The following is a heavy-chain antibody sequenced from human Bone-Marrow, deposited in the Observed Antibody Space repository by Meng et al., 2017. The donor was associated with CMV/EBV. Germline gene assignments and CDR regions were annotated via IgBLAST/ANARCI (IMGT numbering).Heavy chain of an antibody. CDR3: ARVRSSSWYYFDY. J-gene: IGHJ4*02. CDR1: GGSISSYY. V-gene: IGHV4-59*01. Sequence: GSLRLSCTVSGGSISSYYWSWIRQPPGKGLEWIGYIYYSGSTNYNPSLKSRVTISVDTSKNQFSLKLSSVTAADTAVYYCARVRSSSWYYFDYWGQGTLVTVSS. D-gene: IGHD6-13*01. CDR2: IYYSGST.